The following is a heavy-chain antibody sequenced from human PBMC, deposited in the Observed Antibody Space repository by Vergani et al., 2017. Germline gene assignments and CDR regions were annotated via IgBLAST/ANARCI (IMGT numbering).Heavy chain of an antibody. D-gene: IGHD3-10*01. Sequence: EVQLVESGGGLVKPGGSLRLSCAASGFTFSNAWMSWVRQAPGKGLEWVGRIKSKTDGGTTDYAAPVKGRFTISRDDSKNTLYLQMNSLKTEDTAVYYCTTDLYYYGSGSSGYWGQGTLVTVSS. CDR1: GFTFSNAW. V-gene: IGHV3-15*01. J-gene: IGHJ4*02. CDR2: IKSKTDGGTT. CDR3: TTDLYYYGSGSSGY.